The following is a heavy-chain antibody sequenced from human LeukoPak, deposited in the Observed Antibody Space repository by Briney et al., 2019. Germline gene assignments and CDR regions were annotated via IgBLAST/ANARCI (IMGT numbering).Heavy chain of an antibody. CDR3: AKDGIFNYYYDSSGYEDY. Sequence: PGGSLRLSCAASGFTFSSYAMSWVRQAPGKGLEWVSAISGSGGSTFYADSVKGRFTISRDNSRNTLYLQMNSLGAEDTAVYYCAKDGIFNYYYDSSGYEDYWGQGTLVTVSS. V-gene: IGHV3-23*01. CDR1: GFTFSSYA. J-gene: IGHJ4*02. D-gene: IGHD3-22*01. CDR2: ISGSGGST.